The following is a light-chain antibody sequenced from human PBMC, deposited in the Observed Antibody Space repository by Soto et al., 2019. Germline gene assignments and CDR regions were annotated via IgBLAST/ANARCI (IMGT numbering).Light chain of an antibody. CDR2: EVS. CDR1: SSDVGGYNY. J-gene: IGLJ1*01. CDR3: SSYTSSSTLYV. Sequence: QSVLTQPASVSGSPGQSITISCTGTSSDVGGYNYVSWYQQHPGKAPKLMIYEVSNRPSGVSHRFSGSKSGNTASLTISGLHAEDEADYYCSSYTSSSTLYVFGTGTKLTVL. V-gene: IGLV2-14*01.